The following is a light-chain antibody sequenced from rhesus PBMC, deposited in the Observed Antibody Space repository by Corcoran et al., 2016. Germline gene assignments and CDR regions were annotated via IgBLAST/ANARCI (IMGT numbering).Light chain of an antibody. Sequence: DIQMTQSPSSLSASVGDKVTITCHASQGISSWLAWYQQKPGNAPKPLIYYASILQSGVPSRFIGSGPGTDYTLTISSLQPEAFATYCCQQNDTLPWTFDQRAKVEIK. J-gene: IGKJ1*01. CDR3: QQNDTLPWT. CDR2: YAS. CDR1: QGISSW. V-gene: IGKV1-19*01.